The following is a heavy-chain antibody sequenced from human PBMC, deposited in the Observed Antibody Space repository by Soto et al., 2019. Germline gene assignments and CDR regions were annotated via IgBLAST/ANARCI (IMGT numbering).Heavy chain of an antibody. J-gene: IGHJ4*02. CDR3: ARGGTTYYYDSSGPDY. V-gene: IGHV1-2*02. CDR1: GYTFTGYY. CDR2: INPNSGGT. Sequence: SVKVSCKASGYTFTGYYMHWVRQAPGQGLEWMGWINPNSGGTNYAQKFQGRVTMTRDTSISTAYMELSRLRSDDTAVYYCARGGTTYYYDSSGPDYWGQGTLVTVSS. D-gene: IGHD3-22*01.